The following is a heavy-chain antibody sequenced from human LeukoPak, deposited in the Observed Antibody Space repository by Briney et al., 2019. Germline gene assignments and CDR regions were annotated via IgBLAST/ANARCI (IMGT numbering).Heavy chain of an antibody. J-gene: IGHJ5*02. Sequence: SETLSLTCTVSGGSISSSSYYWGWIRQPPGKGLEWIGSIYYSGSTYYNPSLKSRVTISVDTSKNQFSLKLSSVTAADTAVYYCARIGLRLRNWFDPWGQGTLVTVSS. CDR2: IYYSGST. CDR1: GGSISSSSYY. D-gene: IGHD4-17*01. CDR3: ARIGLRLRNWFDP. V-gene: IGHV4-39*01.